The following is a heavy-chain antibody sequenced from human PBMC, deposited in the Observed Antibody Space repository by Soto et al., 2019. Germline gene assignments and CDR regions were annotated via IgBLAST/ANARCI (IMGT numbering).Heavy chain of an antibody. Sequence: GASVKVSCKASGGTFSSYAISWVRQAPGQGLEWMGGIIPIFGTANYAQKFQGRVTITADESTSTAYMELSSLRSGDTAVYYCARSTAPSTVTTSFFHYYYGMDVWGQGTTVTVSS. V-gene: IGHV1-69*13. CDR1: GGTFSSYA. J-gene: IGHJ6*02. CDR2: IIPIFGTA. D-gene: IGHD4-17*01. CDR3: ARSTAPSTVTTSFFHYYYGMDV.